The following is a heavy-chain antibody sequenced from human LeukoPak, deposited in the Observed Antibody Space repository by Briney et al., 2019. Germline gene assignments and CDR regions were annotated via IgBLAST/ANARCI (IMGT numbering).Heavy chain of an antibody. D-gene: IGHD3-10*01. J-gene: IGHJ6*02. CDR3: ARGRRAIWFGALHGGQNYYYGMDV. Sequence: ASVKVSCKASGYTFASYYMHWVRQAPGQELEWMGVIDPSGGSSNYAQKFQGRVTMTRDTSISTAYMELSRLRSDDTAVYDCARGRRAIWFGALHGGQNYYYGMDVWGQGTTVTVSS. V-gene: IGHV1-2*02. CDR2: IDPSGGSS. CDR1: GYTFASYY.